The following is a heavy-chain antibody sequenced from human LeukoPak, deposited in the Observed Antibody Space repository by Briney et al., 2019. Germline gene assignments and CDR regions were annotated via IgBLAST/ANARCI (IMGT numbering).Heavy chain of an antibody. J-gene: IGHJ6*03. D-gene: IGHD6-13*01. CDR3: AREEQQLVWPDAYYYMDV. V-gene: IGHV1-2*06. CDR1: GYTFTGYY. CDR2: INPNSGGT. Sequence: ASVKVSCKASGYTFTGYYMHWVRQAPGPGLEWMGRINPNSGGTNYAQKFQGRVTMTRDTSISTAYVELSRLRSDDTAVYYCAREEQQLVWPDAYYYMDVCGKGTTVTVSS.